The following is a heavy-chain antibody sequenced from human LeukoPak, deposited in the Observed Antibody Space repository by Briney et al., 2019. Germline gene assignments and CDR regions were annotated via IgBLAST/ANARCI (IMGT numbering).Heavy chain of an antibody. CDR1: GFSLSTSGVG. CDR3: AHIVTMVRGVIIPFDY. Sequence: SGPTLVKPTQTLTLTCTFSGFSLSTSGVGVGWIRQPPGKALEWLALIYWDDDKRYSPSLKSRLTITKDTSKNQVVLTMTNMDPVDTATYCCAHIVTMVRGVIIPFDYWGQGTLVTVSS. J-gene: IGHJ4*02. V-gene: IGHV2-5*02. CDR2: IYWDDDK. D-gene: IGHD3-10*01.